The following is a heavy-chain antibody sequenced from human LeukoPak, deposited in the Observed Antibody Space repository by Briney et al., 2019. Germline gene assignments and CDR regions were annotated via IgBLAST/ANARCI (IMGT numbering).Heavy chain of an antibody. J-gene: IGHJ4*02. Sequence: GSLRLSCAASGFIYTSYWMSWVRQAPGKGLEWVANIKQDESEKYYVDSVKGRFTISRDNAKNSLYLQMNSLRAEDTAVYYCSRADYDYVWGSYRQYYFDSWGQGTLVTVSS. V-gene: IGHV3-7*01. CDR2: IKQDESEK. D-gene: IGHD3-16*02. CDR3: SRADYDYVWGSYRQYYFDS. CDR1: GFIYTSYW.